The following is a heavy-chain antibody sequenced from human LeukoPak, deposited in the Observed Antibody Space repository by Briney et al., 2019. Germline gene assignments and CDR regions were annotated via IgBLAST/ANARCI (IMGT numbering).Heavy chain of an antibody. CDR3: ARDNGDP. V-gene: IGHV3-23*01. CDR2: ISDRGDST. J-gene: IGHJ5*02. Sequence: PGGSLRLSCAASGFSVTTYAMGWVRQAPGKGLEWVSVISDRGDSTHYADSVKGRFTISRDNAKNSLYLQMNSLRAEDTAVYYCARDNGDPWGQGTLVTVSS. D-gene: IGHD4-17*01. CDR1: GFSVTTYA.